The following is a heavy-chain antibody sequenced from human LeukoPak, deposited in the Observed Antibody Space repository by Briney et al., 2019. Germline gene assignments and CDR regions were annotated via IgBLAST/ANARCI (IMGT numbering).Heavy chain of an antibody. V-gene: IGHV3-21*01. CDR3: ARDDGDYVWGSYRPTIDY. Sequence: GGSQRLSCAASGFTFSSYSMNWVRQAPGKGLEWVSSIPSSSSYIYYADSVKGRFTISRDNAKNSLYLQMNSLRAEDTAVYYCARDDGDYVWGSYRPTIDYWGQGTLVTVSS. CDR2: IPSSSSYI. CDR1: GFTFSSYS. D-gene: IGHD3-16*02. J-gene: IGHJ4*02.